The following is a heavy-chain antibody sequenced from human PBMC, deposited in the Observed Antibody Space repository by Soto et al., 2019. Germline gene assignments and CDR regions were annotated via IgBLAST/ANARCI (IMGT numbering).Heavy chain of an antibody. CDR2: INHSGST. CDR1: GGSFSGYY. J-gene: IGHJ4*02. Sequence: QVQLQQWGAGLLKPSETLSLTCAVYGGSFSGYYWSWIRQPPGKGLEWIGEINHSGSTNYNPSLKSRVTISVDTSKNQFSRKLSSVTAADTAVYYCARGRGIAVAASDYWGQGTLVTVSS. D-gene: IGHD6-19*01. V-gene: IGHV4-34*01. CDR3: ARGRGIAVAASDY.